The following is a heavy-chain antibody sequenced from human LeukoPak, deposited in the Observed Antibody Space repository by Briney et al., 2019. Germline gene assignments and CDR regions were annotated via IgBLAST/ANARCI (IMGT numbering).Heavy chain of an antibody. Sequence: GGSLTLSCAASGFTFNDYYMSWIRQAPGKGLEWLSYINIGGTNKHYPAPVKGRFTISRDNAKKSLYLEMNNLRDEDTAVYYCATDGAGFDTWGQGVLVTVSS. J-gene: IGHJ5*02. CDR2: INIGGTNK. V-gene: IGHV3-11*01. CDR3: ATDGAGFDT. CDR1: GFTFNDYY.